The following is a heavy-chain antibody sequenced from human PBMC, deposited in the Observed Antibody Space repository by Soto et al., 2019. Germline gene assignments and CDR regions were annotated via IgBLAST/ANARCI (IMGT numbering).Heavy chain of an antibody. V-gene: IGHV1-18*01. CDR2: ISAYNGNT. D-gene: IGHD3-10*01. J-gene: IGHJ4*02. Sequence: QVQLVQSGAEVKKPGASVKVSCKASGYTFTSYGISWVRQAPGQGLEWMGWISAYNGNTNYAQNLQGRVTMTTDTSTRIAYMELRSLRSDDTVVDYCARVYRIIMVRGELSEYWGQGTLVTVSS. CDR3: ARVYRIIMVRGELSEY. CDR1: GYTFTSYG.